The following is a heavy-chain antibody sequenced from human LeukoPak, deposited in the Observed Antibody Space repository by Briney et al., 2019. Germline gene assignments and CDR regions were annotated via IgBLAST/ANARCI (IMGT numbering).Heavy chain of an antibody. D-gene: IGHD3-10*01. CDR1: GYTFTSYA. CDR2: INTNTGNP. V-gene: IGHV7-4-1*02. CDR3: ARVEDYYGSVEFDY. J-gene: IGHJ4*02. Sequence: GASVKVSCKASGYTFTSYAMNRVRQAPGQGLEWMGWINTNTGNPTYAQGFTGRFVFSLDTSVSTAYLQISSLKAEDTAVYYCARVEDYYGSVEFDYWGQGTLVTVSS.